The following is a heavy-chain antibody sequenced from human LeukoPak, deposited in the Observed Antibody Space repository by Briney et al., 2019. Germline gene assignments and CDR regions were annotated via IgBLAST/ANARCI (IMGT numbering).Heavy chain of an antibody. CDR2: ISSSSSYI. D-gene: IGHD1-7*01. J-gene: IGHJ4*02. V-gene: IGHV3-21*01. CDR1: GYSFCRYS. CDR3: ARVANNWNYAPFDY. Sequence: GGPLTLFCGPSGYSFCRYSIHWARESRGEGLEGVSHISSSSSYIYYADSVKGRFTISRDNAKNSLYLQMNSLRAEDTAVYYCARVANNWNYAPFDYWGQGTLVTVSS.